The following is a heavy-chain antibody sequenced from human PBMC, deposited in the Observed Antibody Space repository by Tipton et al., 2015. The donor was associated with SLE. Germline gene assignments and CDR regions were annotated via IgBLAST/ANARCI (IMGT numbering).Heavy chain of an antibody. J-gene: IGHJ3*01. Sequence: TLSLTCTVSGGSISSGSYYWSWIRQPAGKGLEWIGRIYTSGSTNYNPSLKSRVTTSVDTSKNQFSLKLSSVTAADTAVYFCTRGPVGSGYYSSSDAFDFWGQGTMVTVSS. CDR3: TRGPVGSGYYSSSDAFDF. V-gene: IGHV4-61*02. CDR2: IYTSGST. CDR1: GGSISSGSYY. D-gene: IGHD3-22*01.